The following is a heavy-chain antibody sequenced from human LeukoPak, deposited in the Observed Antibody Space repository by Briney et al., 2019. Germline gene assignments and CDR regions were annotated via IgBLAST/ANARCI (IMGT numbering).Heavy chain of an antibody. V-gene: IGHV3-23*01. CDR3: AKAAAAPGFDF. D-gene: IGHD6-13*01. CDR2: VSGSGDRM. CDR1: GFTSSSYA. J-gene: IGHJ4*02. Sequence: GGSLRLSCAASGFTSSSYALNWVRQAPGKGLEWVATVSGSGDRMYHADSVKGRFTISRDNSKNTIYLQMNSLRAEDTALYYCAKAAAAPGFDFWGQGTLVTVSS.